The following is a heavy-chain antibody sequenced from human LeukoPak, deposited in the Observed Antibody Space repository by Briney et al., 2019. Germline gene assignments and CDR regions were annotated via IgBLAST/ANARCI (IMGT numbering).Heavy chain of an antibody. Sequence: SETLSLTCAVYGGSFSGYYWSWLRQPPGKGLEWIGEINHSGSANYNPSLKSRVTISVDTSKNQFSLKLSSVTAADTAVYYCARGAGPKYSSGWYVPNLDYWGQGTLVTVSS. V-gene: IGHV4-34*01. CDR2: INHSGSA. CDR3: ARGAGPKYSSGWYVPNLDY. D-gene: IGHD6-19*01. J-gene: IGHJ4*02. CDR1: GGSFSGYY.